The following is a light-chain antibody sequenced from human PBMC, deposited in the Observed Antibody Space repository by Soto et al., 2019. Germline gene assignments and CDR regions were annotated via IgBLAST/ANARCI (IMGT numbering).Light chain of an antibody. CDR3: AAWDDSLNGVV. V-gene: IGLV1-44*01. J-gene: IGLJ2*01. Sequence: QSALTQPPSASGTPGQRVTISCSGSSSNIGTNYVYWYQQLPGTAPKLLIYTNNQRPSGVPDRFSGSKSGTSASLAISGLQSGDEANYYCAAWDDSLNGVVFGGGTKLTVL. CDR2: TNN. CDR1: SSNIGTNY.